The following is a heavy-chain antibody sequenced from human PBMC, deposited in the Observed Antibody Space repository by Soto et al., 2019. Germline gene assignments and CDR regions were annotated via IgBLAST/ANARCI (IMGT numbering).Heavy chain of an antibody. CDR3: ARTEGYFDY. Sequence: SQTLSLACAISGDSVSSNSAAWNWIRQSPSRGLEWLGRTYYRSRWYNDYAVSVKSRITVNPDTSKNQFFMQLKSVTPEDTAIYYCARTEGYFDYWVQGRLGTVS. J-gene: IGHJ4*02. CDR2: TYYRSRWYN. CDR1: GDSVSSNSAA. V-gene: IGHV6-1*01.